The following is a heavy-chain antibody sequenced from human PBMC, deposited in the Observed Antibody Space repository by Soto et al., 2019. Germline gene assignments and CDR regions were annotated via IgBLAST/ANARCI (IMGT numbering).Heavy chain of an antibody. Sequence: QVQLVQSGAEVKKPGSSVKVSCKASGGTSSSYAISWVRQAPGQGLEWMGGIIPIFGTANYAQKFQGRVTITADESTSTAYMELSSLRSEDTAVYYCARDGDPYSSSWYGNWFDPWGQGTLVTVSS. CDR1: GGTSSSYA. V-gene: IGHV1-69*01. CDR2: IIPIFGTA. CDR3: ARDGDPYSSSWYGNWFDP. J-gene: IGHJ5*02. D-gene: IGHD6-13*01.